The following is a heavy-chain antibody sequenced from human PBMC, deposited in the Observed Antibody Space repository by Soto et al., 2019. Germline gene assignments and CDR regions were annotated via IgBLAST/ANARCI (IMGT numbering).Heavy chain of an antibody. CDR3: VKRNCGNCPWSS. Sequence: GGSLRLSCAASGFTFNNLPMGWVRQAPGKGLKYVSSINESGDSTFYADSVKGRLTISRDNSKSTLHLQMNSLRADDTAVYYCVKRNCGNCPWSSWGQGTLVTVSS. CDR1: GFTFNNLP. J-gene: IGHJ4*02. CDR2: INESGDST. V-gene: IGHV3-23*01. D-gene: IGHD2-21*01.